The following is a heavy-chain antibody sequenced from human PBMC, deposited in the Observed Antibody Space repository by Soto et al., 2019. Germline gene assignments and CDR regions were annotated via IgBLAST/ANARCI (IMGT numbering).Heavy chain of an antibody. J-gene: IGHJ6*03. CDR3: ARDFPTDVGYNYYYYYYMDV. Sequence: VKVSCKASGYTFTSYAMHWVRQAPGQRLERMGWINAGNGNTKYSQKFQGRVTITRDTSASTAYMELSSLRSEDTAVYYCARDFPTDVGYNYYYYYYMDVWGKLSTVTGS. D-gene: IGHD1-1*01. CDR1: GYTFTSYA. V-gene: IGHV1-3*01. CDR2: INAGNGNT.